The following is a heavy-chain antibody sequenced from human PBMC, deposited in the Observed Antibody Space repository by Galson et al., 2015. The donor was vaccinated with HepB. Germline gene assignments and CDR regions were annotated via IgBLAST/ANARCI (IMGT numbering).Heavy chain of an antibody. Sequence: QSGAEVKKPGASVKVFCKASGYTFTNYGISWVRQAPGQGLEWMGWISVYNGNTNYVQKFQGRVTMTTDTSTSTAYMELRSLRSDDTAVHYCARDRVYGDYDVYWYFDLWGRGTLVTVSS. V-gene: IGHV1-18*01. D-gene: IGHD4-17*01. CDR2: ISVYNGNT. J-gene: IGHJ2*01. CDR1: GYTFTNYG. CDR3: ARDRVYGDYDVYWYFDL.